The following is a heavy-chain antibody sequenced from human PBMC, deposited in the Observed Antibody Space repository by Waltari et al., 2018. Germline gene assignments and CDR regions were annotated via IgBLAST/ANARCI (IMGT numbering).Heavy chain of an antibody. Sequence: QVQLVQSGAEVKKPGSSVKVSCKASGGTFSNYAITWVRQAPGQGLEWMGGIIPFCGTPNYVQKFQGRVTITADESTSTAYMDLSSLRSEDTAMYYCARGGPGEFFMYAFDIWGQGTMVTVSS. J-gene: IGHJ3*02. CDR2: IIPFCGTP. CDR3: ARGGPGEFFMYAFDI. V-gene: IGHV1-69*01. CDR1: GGTFSNYA. D-gene: IGHD3-10*01.